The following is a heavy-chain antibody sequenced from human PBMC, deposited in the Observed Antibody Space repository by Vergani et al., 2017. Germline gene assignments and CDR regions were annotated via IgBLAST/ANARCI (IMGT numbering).Heavy chain of an antibody. D-gene: IGHD6-13*01. J-gene: IGHJ3*02. CDR2: SYTSGST. CDR3: ARTHGQQLLGSDSFDI. CDR1: GGSISSSSYY. V-gene: IGHV4-61*02. Sequence: QVQLQESGPGLLKPSETLSLTCTVSGGSISSSSYYWGWIRQPAGKGLEWIGRSYTSGSTNYNPSLKSRVTISVDTSKNQFSLKLSSVTAADTAVYYCARTHGQQLLGSDSFDIWGQGTMVTVSS.